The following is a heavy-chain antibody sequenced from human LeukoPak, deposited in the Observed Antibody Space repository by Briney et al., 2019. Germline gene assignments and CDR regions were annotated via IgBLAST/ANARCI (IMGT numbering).Heavy chain of an antibody. CDR2: IIPILGIA. Sequence: GASVKVSCKASGGTFISYAISWVRQAPGQGLEWMGRIIPILGIANYAQKFQGRVTITADKSTSTAYMELSSLRSEDTAVYYCARASGVVTSRGEAFDIWGQGTMVTVSS. D-gene: IGHD4-23*01. CDR3: ARASGVVTSRGEAFDI. V-gene: IGHV1-69*04. J-gene: IGHJ3*02. CDR1: GGTFISYA.